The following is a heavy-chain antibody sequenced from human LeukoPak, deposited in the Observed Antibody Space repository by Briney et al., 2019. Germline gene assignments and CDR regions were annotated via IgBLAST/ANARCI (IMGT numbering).Heavy chain of an antibody. CDR1: GYILNDYY. Sequence: RPSVRVSRKASGYILNDYYMQWVPEAPGQGLEWMAGINPNSGATIYAQNFQDRVTVTRDTSISTAYMELRRLSCDDTAVTYFARGRQTCYYYMDVYGRGGTVTVSS. CDR3: ARGRQTCYYYMDV. CDR2: INPNSGAT. J-gene: IGHJ6*03. V-gene: IGHV1-2*02.